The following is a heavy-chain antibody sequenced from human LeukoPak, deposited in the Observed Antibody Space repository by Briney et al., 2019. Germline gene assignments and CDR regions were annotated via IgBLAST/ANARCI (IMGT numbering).Heavy chain of an antibody. D-gene: IGHD3-10*01. Sequence: GGSLRLSCEASGFTFSSYSMNWVRQAPGKGLEWVSSISSSSSYIYYADSVKGRFTISRDNAKNTLYLQMNSLRAEDTAVYYCARDPGGSGSYYNPTGGWGQGTLVTVSS. J-gene: IGHJ4*02. CDR3: ARDPGGSGSYYNPTGG. CDR2: ISSSSSYI. CDR1: GFTFSSYS. V-gene: IGHV3-21*01.